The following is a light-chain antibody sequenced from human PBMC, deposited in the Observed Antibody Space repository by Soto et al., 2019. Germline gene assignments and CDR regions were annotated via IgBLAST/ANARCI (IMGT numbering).Light chain of an antibody. CDR2: YND. CDR3: ASWDDSRNVYV. V-gene: IGLV1-36*01. J-gene: IGLJ1*01. Sequence: QSVLTQPPSVSEAPRQRVTISCSGSNSNIGNNEVSWYQQLPGKAPKLLIFYNDLLPSGVSDRFSGSKSGTSASLAISGLHSEDEADYYCASWDDSRNVYVFGTGTKVTVL. CDR1: NSNIGNNE.